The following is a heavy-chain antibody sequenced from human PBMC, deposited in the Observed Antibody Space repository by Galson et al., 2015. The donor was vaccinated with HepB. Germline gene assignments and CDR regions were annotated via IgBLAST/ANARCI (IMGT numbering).Heavy chain of an antibody. Sequence: SLRLFCAASGFTFSSYAMHWVRQAPGKGLEYVSAISSNGGSTYYANSVKGRFTISRDNSKNTLYLQMGSLRAEDMAVYYCARSGGVGATWWGYYYYGMDVWGQGTTVTVPS. CDR1: GFTFSSYA. CDR2: ISSNGGST. V-gene: IGHV3-64*01. J-gene: IGHJ6*02. CDR3: ARSGGVGATWWGYYYYGMDV. D-gene: IGHD1-26*01.